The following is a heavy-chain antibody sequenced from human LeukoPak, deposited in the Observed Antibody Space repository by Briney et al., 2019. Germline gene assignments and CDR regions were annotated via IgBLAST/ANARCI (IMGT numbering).Heavy chain of an antibody. CDR2: IYYSGST. V-gene: IGHV4-39*01. Sequence: SETLSLTCTVSGGSISSSSYYWGWIRQPPGKGLEWIGSIYYSGSTYYNPSLKSRVTISVDTSKNQFTLKLSSVTAADTAVYYCASVPLYSSGWFFGWGQGTLVTVSS. CDR1: GGSISSSSYY. D-gene: IGHD6-19*01. CDR3: ASVPLYSSGWFFG. J-gene: IGHJ4*02.